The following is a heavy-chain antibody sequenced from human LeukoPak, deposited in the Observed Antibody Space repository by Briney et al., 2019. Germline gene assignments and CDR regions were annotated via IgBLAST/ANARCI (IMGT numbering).Heavy chain of an antibody. CDR1: GFTVSSNY. J-gene: IGHJ4*02. CDR3: ARNLPMLF. CDR2: IYSDSST. V-gene: IGHV3-53*01. D-gene: IGHD3-10*02. Sequence: GGSLRPSCAASGFTVSSNYMSWVRQAPGKGLEWVSVIYSDSSTYYADSVKGRFTISRDKSKNTLYLQMNSLRAEDTAMYYCARNLPMLFGGQGTLVTVSS.